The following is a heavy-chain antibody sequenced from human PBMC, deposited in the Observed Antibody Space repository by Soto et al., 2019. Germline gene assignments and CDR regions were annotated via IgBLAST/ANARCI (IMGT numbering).Heavy chain of an antibody. Sequence: QVQLQESGPGLVKPSGTLSLTCAVSSGSISSSNWWSWVRQPPGKGLEWIGEIYHSGSTNYNPSLKSRVTMSVDKAKNQFSLKLSSVTAADKAVYYCARVIAAAGTWGRDAWDYWGQGTLVTVSS. CDR2: IYHSGST. V-gene: IGHV4-4*02. CDR3: ARVIAAAGTWGRDAWDY. J-gene: IGHJ4*02. D-gene: IGHD6-13*01. CDR1: SGSISSSNW.